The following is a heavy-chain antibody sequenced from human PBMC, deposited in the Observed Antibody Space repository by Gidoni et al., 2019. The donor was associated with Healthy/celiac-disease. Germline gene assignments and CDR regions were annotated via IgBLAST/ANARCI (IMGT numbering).Heavy chain of an antibody. CDR1: GYTFTNYG. D-gene: IGHD2-2*02. Sequence: QVQLVQSGAEVKKPGASVKVSCKASGYTFTNYGISWVRQAPGQGLEWMGWISAYNGNTNYAQTLQGRVTMTTDTSTSTAYMELRSLRSDDTAVYYCARDLALGYCSSTSCYTGVYYYYYGMDVWGQGTTVTVSS. V-gene: IGHV1-18*01. CDR2: ISAYNGNT. J-gene: IGHJ6*02. CDR3: ARDLALGYCSSTSCYTGVYYYYYGMDV.